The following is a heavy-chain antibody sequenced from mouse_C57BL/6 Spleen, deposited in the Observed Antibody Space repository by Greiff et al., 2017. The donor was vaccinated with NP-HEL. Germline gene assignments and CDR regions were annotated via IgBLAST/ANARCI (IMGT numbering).Heavy chain of an antibody. Sequence: QVHVKHPGAELVRPGSSVKLSCKASGYTFTSYWMAWVKQRPGQGLEWIGNIYPSDSETHYNQKFKDKATLTVDKSSSTAYMQLSSLTSEDSAVYYCARTDYWGQGTTLTVSS. CDR3: ARTDY. J-gene: IGHJ2*01. V-gene: IGHV1-61*01. CDR2: IYPSDSET. CDR1: GYTFTSYW.